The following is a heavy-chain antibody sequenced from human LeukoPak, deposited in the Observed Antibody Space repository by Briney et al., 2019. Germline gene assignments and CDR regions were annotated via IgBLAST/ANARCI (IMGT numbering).Heavy chain of an antibody. CDR2: IYYSGST. CDR1: GGSIRSSSHY. J-gene: IGHJ3*02. V-gene: IGHV4-39*07. D-gene: IGHD3-3*01. CDR3: ARGRGKYYDFWSGYSPDAFDI. Sequence: SETLSLTCTVSGGSIRSSSHYWGWIRQPPGKGLEWIGSIYYSGSTYYNPSLKSRVTISVDTSKNQFSLKLSSVTAADTAVYDCARGRGKYYDFWSGYSPDAFDIWGQGTMVTVSS.